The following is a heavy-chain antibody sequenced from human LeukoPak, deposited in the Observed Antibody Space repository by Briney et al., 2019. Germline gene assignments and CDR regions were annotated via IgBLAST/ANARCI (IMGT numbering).Heavy chain of an antibody. CDR2: ISYDGSNK. CDR3: ARDPDTMIVVVITGGFDY. J-gene: IGHJ4*02. D-gene: IGHD3-22*01. CDR1: GFTFSSYG. Sequence: PGGSLRLSCAASGFTFSSYGMHWVRQAPGKGLEWVAVISYDGSNKYYADSVKGRFTISRDNSKNSLYLQMNSLRAEDTAVYYCARDPDTMIVVVITGGFDYWGQGTLVTVSS. V-gene: IGHV3-30*03.